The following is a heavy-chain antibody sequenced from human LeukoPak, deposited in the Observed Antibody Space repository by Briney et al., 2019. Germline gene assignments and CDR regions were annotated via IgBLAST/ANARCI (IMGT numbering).Heavy chain of an antibody. J-gene: IGHJ5*02. CDR2: ISSSGST. CDR3: AREGDKYANWFDT. D-gene: IGHD2-8*01. CDR1: GDSISSGDYY. Sequence: SETLSLTCTVSGDSISSGDYYWSWIRQPAGKGLEWIGRISSSGSTNYNPSLKSRVTISVDTSKNQFSLNLSSVTAADTAVYYCAREGDKYANWFDTWGQGTLVTVSS. V-gene: IGHV4-61*02.